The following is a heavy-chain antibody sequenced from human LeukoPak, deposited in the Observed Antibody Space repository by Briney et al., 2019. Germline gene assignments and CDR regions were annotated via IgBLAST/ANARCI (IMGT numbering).Heavy chain of an antibody. CDR1: GFTFSGSV. D-gene: IGHD3-10*01. Sequence: GGSLRLSCAASGFTFSGSVMHRVRQASGKGLEWVGRIRSKANNYATAYAVSVKGRFTISRDDSKNTAYLQMNSLKTEDTAVYYCAKSGWFGTFHRDYMDVWGKGTTVTISS. V-gene: IGHV3-73*01. CDR2: IRSKANNYAT. J-gene: IGHJ6*03. CDR3: AKSGWFGTFHRDYMDV.